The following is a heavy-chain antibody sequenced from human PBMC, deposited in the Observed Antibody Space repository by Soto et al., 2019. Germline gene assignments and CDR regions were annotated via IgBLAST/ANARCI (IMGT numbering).Heavy chain of an antibody. CDR2: IIPIFSTP. CDR3: AREPGGFGGLDGMDV. Sequence: QVQLVQSGAEVKKPGSSVKVSCKASGGTFSSYAISWVRQAPGQGLEWMGGIIPIFSTPNYAQKFQGGVTITADESTSTAYMELSSLRSEDTAVYYCAREPGGFGGLDGMDVWGQGTTVTVSS. V-gene: IGHV1-69*01. CDR1: GGTFSSYA. J-gene: IGHJ6*02. D-gene: IGHD3-10*01.